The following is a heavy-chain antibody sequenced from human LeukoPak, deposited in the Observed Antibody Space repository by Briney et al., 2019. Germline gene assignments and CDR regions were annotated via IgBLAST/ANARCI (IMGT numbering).Heavy chain of an antibody. CDR1: GYTFTSYA. V-gene: IGHV1-3*02. D-gene: IGHD4/OR15-4a*01. CDR3: ARDSEGAYFDL. Sequence: ASVKVSCKASGYTFTSYAMHWVRQAPGQRLEWMGWSNAGNGNTKYSQEFQGRVTITRDTSTNTAYMELRSLRSDDTAVYYCARDSEGAYFDLWGRGTLVTVSS. CDR2: SNAGNGNT. J-gene: IGHJ2*01.